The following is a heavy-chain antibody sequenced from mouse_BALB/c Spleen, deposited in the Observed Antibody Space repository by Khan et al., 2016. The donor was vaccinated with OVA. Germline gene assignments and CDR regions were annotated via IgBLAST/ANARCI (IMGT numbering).Heavy chain of an antibody. CDR3: EREASSWDFSFPY. V-gene: IGHV1S136*01. Sequence: EVQLQQSGPELVEPGASVKMSCKASGYTFTNYVMHWVKQKPGQGLEWIGYINPYNAGTRYNEKFKGKATLTSDISSTTAYMELSSLTSEGSAVYYCEREASSWDFSFPYWGQGTLVTVSA. D-gene: IGHD4-1*01. J-gene: IGHJ3*01. CDR1: GYTFTNYV. CDR2: INPYNAGT.